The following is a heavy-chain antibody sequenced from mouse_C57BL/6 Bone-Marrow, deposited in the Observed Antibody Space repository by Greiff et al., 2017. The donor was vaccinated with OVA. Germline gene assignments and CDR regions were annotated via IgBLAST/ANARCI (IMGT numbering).Heavy chain of an antibody. J-gene: IGHJ1*03. CDR2: INPNYGTT. V-gene: IGHV1-39*01. CDR1: GYSFTDYN. CDR3: AFYYGSSYRYFDV. Sequence: EVQLQQSGPALVKPGASVKISCKASGYSFTDYNMNWVKQSNGKSLEWLGVINPNYGTTSYNQKFKGKATLTVDQSSSTAYMQLNSLTSEDSAVYYCAFYYGSSYRYFDVWGTGTTVTVSS. D-gene: IGHD1-1*01.